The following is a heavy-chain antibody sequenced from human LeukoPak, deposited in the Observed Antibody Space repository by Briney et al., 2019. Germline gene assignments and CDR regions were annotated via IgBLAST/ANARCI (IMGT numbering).Heavy chain of an antibody. Sequence: SVKVSCKASGGTFSSYAISWVRQAPGQGLEWMGGIIPIFGTANYAQKFQGRVTITADKSTSTAYMELSSLRSEDTAVYYCARGATRIPTVHYYYYYMDVWGKGTTVTVS. CDR2: IIPIFGTA. V-gene: IGHV1-69*06. J-gene: IGHJ6*03. CDR1: GGTFSSYA. D-gene: IGHD4-17*01. CDR3: ARGATRIPTVHYYYYYMDV.